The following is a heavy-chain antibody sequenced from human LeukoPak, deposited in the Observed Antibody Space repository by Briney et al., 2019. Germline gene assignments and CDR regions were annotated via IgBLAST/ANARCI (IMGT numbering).Heavy chain of an antibody. CDR3: ARGVLTAAAGKTDY. J-gene: IGHJ4*02. CDR2: INPNSGGT. V-gene: IGHV1-2*02. D-gene: IGHD6-13*01. Sequence: GASVKVSCKASGYTFTGYYMHWVRQAPGQGLEWMGWINPNSGGTNYAQKFQGRVTMTRDTSISTAYMELSRLRSDDTAVYYCARGVLTAAAGKTDYWGQGTLVTVSS. CDR1: GYTFTGYY.